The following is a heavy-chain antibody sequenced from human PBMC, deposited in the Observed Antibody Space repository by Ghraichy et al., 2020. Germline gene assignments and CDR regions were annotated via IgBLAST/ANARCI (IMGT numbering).Heavy chain of an antibody. CDR2: ISSSSSYI. Sequence: GESLNISCAASGFTFSSYSMNWVRQAPGKGLEWVSSISSSSSYIYYADSVKGRFTISRDNAKNSLYLQMNSLRAEDTAVYYCAREDARGIVVVPAAIILGPLRPSPAPYYMDVWGKGTTVTVSS. CDR1: GFTFSSYS. CDR3: AREDARGIVVVPAAIILGPLRPSPAPYYMDV. J-gene: IGHJ6*03. D-gene: IGHD2-2*01. V-gene: IGHV3-21*01.